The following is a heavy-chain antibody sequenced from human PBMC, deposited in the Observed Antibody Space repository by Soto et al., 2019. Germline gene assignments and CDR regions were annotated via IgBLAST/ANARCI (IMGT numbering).Heavy chain of an antibody. D-gene: IGHD1-1*01. V-gene: IGHV6-1*01. Sequence: KQSQTLSLTCAISGDSVSSNSAAWNWIRQSPSRGLEWLGRTYYRSKWYNDYAVSVKSRITINPDTSKNQFSLQLNSVTPEDTAVYYCARGGFANWDEMYYYYMDVWGKGTTVTVSS. J-gene: IGHJ6*03. CDR1: GDSVSSNSAA. CDR2: TYYRSKWYN. CDR3: ARGGFANWDEMYYYYMDV.